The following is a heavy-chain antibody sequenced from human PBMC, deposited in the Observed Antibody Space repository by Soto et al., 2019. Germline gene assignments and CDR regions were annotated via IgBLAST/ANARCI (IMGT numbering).Heavy chain of an antibody. D-gene: IGHD6-13*01. CDR3: ARDPGYSTTWHQAFDI. V-gene: IGHV1-18*01. Sequence: GASVKVSCKASGYTFTSYGISWVRQAPGQGPEWMGRISTYNGNTNYVQKLQGRATMTTDTSTNTAYMELRSLRYDDTAVYYCARDPGYSTTWHQAFDIWGQGTMVTVSS. CDR2: ISTYNGNT. J-gene: IGHJ3*02. CDR1: GYTFTSYG.